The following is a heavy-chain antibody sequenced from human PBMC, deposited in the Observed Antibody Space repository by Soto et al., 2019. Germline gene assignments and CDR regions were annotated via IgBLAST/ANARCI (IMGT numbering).Heavy chain of an antibody. Sequence: GGSLRLSCAASGFTFSSYWMSWVRQAPGKGLEWVANIKQDGSEKYYVDSVKGRFTISRDNAKNSLYLQMNSLRAEDTAVYYCARSDCSSTSCYESNYYGMDVWGQGTTVAVSS. CDR2: IKQDGSEK. CDR3: ARSDCSSTSCYESNYYGMDV. J-gene: IGHJ6*02. CDR1: GFTFSSYW. V-gene: IGHV3-7*03. D-gene: IGHD2-2*01.